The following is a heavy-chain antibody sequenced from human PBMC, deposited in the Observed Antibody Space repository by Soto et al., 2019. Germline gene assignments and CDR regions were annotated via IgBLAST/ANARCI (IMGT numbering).Heavy chain of an antibody. CDR2: IWYDGSNR. CDR3: ARGGIAAAGTSTYGMDV. D-gene: IGHD6-13*01. CDR1: GFTFSSYG. Sequence: QVQLVESGGGVVQPGRSLGLSCGASGFTFSSYGMHWVRQAPGKGLEWVAVIWYDGSNRYYADSVKGRFTISRDNSENTLYLQMNSLRAEDTAVYYCARGGIAAAGTSTYGMDVWGQGTTVTVSS. J-gene: IGHJ6*02. V-gene: IGHV3-33*01.